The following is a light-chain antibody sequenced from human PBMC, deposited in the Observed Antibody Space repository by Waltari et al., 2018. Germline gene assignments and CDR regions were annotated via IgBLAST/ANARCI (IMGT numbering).Light chain of an antibody. J-gene: IGLJ2*01. V-gene: IGLV3-1*01. CDR3: QAWDSSTVV. CDR2: QDS. Sequence: SYELTQPPSVSVSPGQTASITCSGDKLGDKYACWYQQKPGQSPVLVIYQDSKRPSGIPERCSGANSVNTATRTVSGTQAMDEADYYCQAWDSSTVVFGGGTKLTVL. CDR1: KLGDKY.